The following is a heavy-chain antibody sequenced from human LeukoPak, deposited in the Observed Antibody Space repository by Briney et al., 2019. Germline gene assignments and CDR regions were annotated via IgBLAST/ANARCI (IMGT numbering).Heavy chain of an antibody. Sequence: PSQTLSLTCTVSGVSISSGGYYWRWIRQHPGKGLEWIGYIYYSGSTYDDPSLKSRVTISVDTSKNQFSLKLSSVTAADTAVYYCAREDPAASCYFAYWGQGTLVTVSS. V-gene: IGHV4-31*03. J-gene: IGHJ4*02. CDR3: AREDPAASCYFAY. CDR2: IYYSGST. CDR1: GVSISSGGYY. D-gene: IGHD2-2*01.